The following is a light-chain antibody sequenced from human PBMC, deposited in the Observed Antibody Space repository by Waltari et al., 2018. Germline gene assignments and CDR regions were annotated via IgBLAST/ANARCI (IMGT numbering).Light chain of an antibody. CDR3: NSRDSSGNLWV. CDR2: GKN. V-gene: IGLV3-19*01. Sequence: WYQQKPGQAPVLVIYGKNNRPSGIPDRCPGSRSGNTASLTITGAQAEDEADYYCNSRDSSGNLWVFGGGTKLTVL. J-gene: IGLJ3*02.